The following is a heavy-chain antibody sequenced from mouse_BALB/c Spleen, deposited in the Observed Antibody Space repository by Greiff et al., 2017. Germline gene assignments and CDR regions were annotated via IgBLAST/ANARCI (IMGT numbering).Heavy chain of an antibody. D-gene: IGHD2-3*01. CDR3: VRHRDDGYYGWFAY. Sequence: EVQGVESGGGLVQPKGSLKLSCAASGFTFNTYAMNWVRQAPGKGLEWVARIRSKSNNYATYYADSVKDRFTISRDDSQSMLYLQMNNLKTEDTAMYYCVRHRDDGYYGWFAYWGQGTLVTVSA. V-gene: IGHV10-1*02. CDR1: GFTFNTYA. J-gene: IGHJ3*01. CDR2: IRSKSNNYAT.